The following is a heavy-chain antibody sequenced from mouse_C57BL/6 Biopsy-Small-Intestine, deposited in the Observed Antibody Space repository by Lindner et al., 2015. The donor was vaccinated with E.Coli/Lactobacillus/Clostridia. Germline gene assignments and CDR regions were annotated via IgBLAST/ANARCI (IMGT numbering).Heavy chain of an antibody. D-gene: IGHD1-1*01. J-gene: IGHJ3*01. CDR3: ARGYYYGSSPRWFAY. CDR1: GFNIKDYY. V-gene: IGHV14-2*01. CDR2: IDPEDGET. Sequence: VQLQESGAELVKPGASVKLSCTASGFNIKDYYMHWVKQRTEQGLEWIGKIDPEDGETKYAPKFQGEATITADTSSDTAYLQLSSLTSEDTAVYYCARGYYYGSSPRWFAYWGQGTLVTVSA.